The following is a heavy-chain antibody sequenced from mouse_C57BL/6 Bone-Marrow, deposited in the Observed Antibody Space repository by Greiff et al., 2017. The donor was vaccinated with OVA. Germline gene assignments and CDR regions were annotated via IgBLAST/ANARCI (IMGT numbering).Heavy chain of an antibody. D-gene: IGHD1-1*01. CDR1: GFTFSSYA. J-gene: IGHJ2*01. Sequence: EVKVVESGGGLVKPGGSLKLSCAASGFTFSSYAMSWVRQTPEKRLEWVATISDGGSYTYYPDNVKGRFTISRDNAKNNLYLQMSHLKSEDTAMYYCASVGSSPWYFDYWGQGTTLTVSS. CDR2: ISDGGSYT. V-gene: IGHV5-4*03. CDR3: ASVGSSPWYFDY.